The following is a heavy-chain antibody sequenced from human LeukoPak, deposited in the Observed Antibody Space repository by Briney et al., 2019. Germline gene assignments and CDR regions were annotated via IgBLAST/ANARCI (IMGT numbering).Heavy chain of an antibody. D-gene: IGHD2-2*01. V-gene: IGHV3-23*01. CDR3: AIKSRTSSPPIH. CDR2: ITTSGGTT. CDR1: GFTFSSYA. Sequence: PGGSLRLSCATSGFTFSSYAKSWVRQAPGKGLEWVSGITTSGGTTFYADSVKGRFTISSDYSKNTLYLQMNSLRAEDTAVYYCAIKSRTSSPPIHWGQGTLVTVSS. J-gene: IGHJ4*02.